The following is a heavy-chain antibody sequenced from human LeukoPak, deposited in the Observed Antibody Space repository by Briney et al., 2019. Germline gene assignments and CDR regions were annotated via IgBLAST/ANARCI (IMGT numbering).Heavy chain of an antibody. Sequence: PSETLSLTCAVSDGSISSGGYSWSWIRQPPGKGLEWIGYIYYSGSTYYNPSLKSRVTISVDTSKNQSSLKLSSVTAADTAVYYCACLYGDYYYYYMDVWGKGTTVTVSS. J-gene: IGHJ6*03. CDR3: ACLYGDYYYYYMDV. D-gene: IGHD4-17*01. CDR1: DGSISSGGYS. V-gene: IGHV4-30-4*07. CDR2: IYYSGST.